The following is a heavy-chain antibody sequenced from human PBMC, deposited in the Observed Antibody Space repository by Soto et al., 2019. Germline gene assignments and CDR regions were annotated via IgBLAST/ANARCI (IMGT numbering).Heavy chain of an antibody. V-gene: IGHV1-18*01. CDR3: AKARRPKVVVTIPNDAFDI. J-gene: IGHJ3*02. D-gene: IGHD2-2*01. Sequence: QVQLVQSGAEVKKPGASVKVSCQASGYTFTTYGITWVRQTPGQGLEWMGWISPYNGKTSYAQRLQGRVTMTTDTFTSTAYMELRSLTSDDTAVYYCAKARRPKVVVTIPNDAFDIWGQGTMVTVSS. CDR1: GYTFTTYG. CDR2: ISPYNGKT.